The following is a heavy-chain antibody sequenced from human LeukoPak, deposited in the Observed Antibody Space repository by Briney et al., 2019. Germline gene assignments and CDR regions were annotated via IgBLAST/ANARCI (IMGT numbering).Heavy chain of an antibody. J-gene: IGHJ4*02. Sequence: ASVKVSCKASGYTFTGYYMHWVRQAPGQGLEWMGWINPNSGGTNYAQKFQGRVTMTRDTSISTAYMELSRLRSDDTAVYYCARDPLRITMMVDDYWGQGTLVTVSS. V-gene: IGHV1-2*02. CDR3: ARDPLRITMMVDDY. CDR1: GYTFTGYY. D-gene: IGHD3-22*01. CDR2: INPNSGGT.